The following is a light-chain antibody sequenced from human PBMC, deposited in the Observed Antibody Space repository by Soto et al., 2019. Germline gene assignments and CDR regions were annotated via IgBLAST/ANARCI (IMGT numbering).Light chain of an antibody. Sequence: EFVLTQSPGTLSLSPGERATLSCRASQTVRNNYLAWYQQKPGQAPRLLIYDASSRATGIPDRFSGGGSGTDFTLTISSLEPEDFEVYYCQQFSSYPLTFSRGTKVESK. J-gene: IGKJ4*01. V-gene: IGKV3-20*01. CDR1: QTVRNNY. CDR3: QQFSSYPLT. CDR2: DAS.